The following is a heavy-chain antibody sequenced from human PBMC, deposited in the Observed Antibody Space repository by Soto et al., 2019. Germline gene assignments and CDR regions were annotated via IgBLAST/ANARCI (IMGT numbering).Heavy chain of an antibody. V-gene: IGHV1-69*13. CDR1: GGTFSSYA. CDR2: IIPIFGTA. J-gene: IGHJ4*02. Sequence: GASVNVSCTASGGTFSSYAISWVRQAPGQGLGWMGGIIPIFGTANYAQKFQGRVTIIADESTSTAYMELSSLRSEDTAVYYCATHPTTVTSDYWVQGTLVTVSS. D-gene: IGHD4-17*01. CDR3: ATHPTTVTSDY.